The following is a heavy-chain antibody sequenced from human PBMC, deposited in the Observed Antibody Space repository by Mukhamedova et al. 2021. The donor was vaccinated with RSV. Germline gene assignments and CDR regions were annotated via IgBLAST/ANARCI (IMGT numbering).Heavy chain of an antibody. D-gene: IGHD6-13*01. V-gene: IGHV3-23*01. Sequence: GLEWVSAISGSGGSTYYADSVKGRFTISRDNSKNTLYLQMNSLRAEDTAVYYCARRSLEQLALNWYFDLWGRGTLVTVSS. CDR2: ISGSGGST. CDR3: ARRSLEQLALNWYFDL. J-gene: IGHJ2*01.